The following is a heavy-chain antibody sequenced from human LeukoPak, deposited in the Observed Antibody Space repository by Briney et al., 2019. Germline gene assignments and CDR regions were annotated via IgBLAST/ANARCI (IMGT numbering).Heavy chain of an antibody. CDR1: GFIFSDHW. D-gene: IGHD3-3*01. CDR2: INNDGSST. V-gene: IGHV3-74*01. Sequence: GGSLRLSCAASGFIFSDHWMHWVRQAPGKGLVWLSRINNDGSSTIYADYVKGRFTFSRDNAENTLFLEMSSLRVEDTAVYYCVRERNNFWSGDHSIFDSWGQGTLVTVSS. CDR3: VRERNNFWSGDHSIFDS. J-gene: IGHJ4*02.